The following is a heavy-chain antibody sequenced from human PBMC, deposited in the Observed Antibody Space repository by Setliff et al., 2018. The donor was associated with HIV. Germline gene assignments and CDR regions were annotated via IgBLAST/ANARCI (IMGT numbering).Heavy chain of an antibody. D-gene: IGHD1-26*01. J-gene: IGHJ3*02. CDR3: ASEWDRGGGRPFDVWGQGAFDI. CDR1: GFTFEDYG. Sequence: GSLRLSCAVSGFTFEDYGMSWVRQAPGKGVEWVSGINWNGGSTGYVASVKGRFTISRDNSENTVFLQMNSLSPDDTAMYFCASEWDRGGGRPFDVWGQGAFDIWGQGTMVTVSS. CDR2: INWNGGST. V-gene: IGHV3-20*04.